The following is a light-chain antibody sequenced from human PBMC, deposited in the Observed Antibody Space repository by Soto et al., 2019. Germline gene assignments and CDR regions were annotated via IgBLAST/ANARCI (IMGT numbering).Light chain of an antibody. Sequence: QSVLTQPPSVSGAPGQRVTISCTGNKSNIGADFDVHWYQHLPGTAPKLLMYGNNNRPSGVPDRFSASKSVTSASLAISGLQAEDEADYYGQSYDSSLSAWVFGGGTKLTVL. CDR1: KSNIGADFD. CDR3: QSYDSSLSAWV. CDR2: GNN. J-gene: IGLJ3*02. V-gene: IGLV1-40*01.